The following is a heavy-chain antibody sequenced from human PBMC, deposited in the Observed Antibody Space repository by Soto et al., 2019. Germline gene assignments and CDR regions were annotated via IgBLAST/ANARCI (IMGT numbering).Heavy chain of an antibody. CDR3: ARVSQQLSLDWFDP. V-gene: IGHV3-66*01. CDR2: IYSGGST. CDR1: GFTVSSNY. Sequence: EVQLVESGGGLVQPGGSLRLSCAASGFTVSSNYMSWVRQAPGKGLEWVSVIYSGGSTYYADSVKGRFTISRDNSKNTLYLQMNSLRAEDTGVYYCARVSQQLSLDWFDPWGQGTLVTVSS. J-gene: IGHJ5*02. D-gene: IGHD6-13*01.